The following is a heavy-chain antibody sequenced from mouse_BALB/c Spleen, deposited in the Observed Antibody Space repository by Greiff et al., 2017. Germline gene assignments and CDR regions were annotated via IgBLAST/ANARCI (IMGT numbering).Heavy chain of an antibody. J-gene: IGHJ1*01. CDR2: ISSGSSTI. D-gene: IGHD1-2*01. CDR3: ARGLLRLHWYFDV. V-gene: IGHV5-17*02. Sequence: EVKLVESGGGLVQPGGSRKLSCAASGFTFSSFGMHWVRQAPEKGLEWVAYISSGSSTIYYADTVKGRFTISRDNPKNTLFLQMTSLRSEDTAMYYCARGLLRLHWYFDVWGAGTTVTGSS. CDR1: GFTFSSFG.